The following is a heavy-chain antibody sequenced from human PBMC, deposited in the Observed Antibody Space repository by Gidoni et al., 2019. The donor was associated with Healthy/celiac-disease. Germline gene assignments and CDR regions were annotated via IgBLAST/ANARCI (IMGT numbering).Heavy chain of an antibody. Sequence: QVQLQESGPGLVKPSETLSLTCTVSGGSISSYYWSWIRQPPGKGLEWIGYIYYSGSTNYNPSLKSRVTISVDTSKNQFSLKLSSVTAADTAVYYCARDHIVVVVAAESPYYYYYGMDVWGQGTTVTVSS. J-gene: IGHJ6*02. V-gene: IGHV4-59*01. CDR3: ARDHIVVVVAAESPYYYYYGMDV. CDR2: IYYSGST. D-gene: IGHD2-15*01. CDR1: GGSISSYY.